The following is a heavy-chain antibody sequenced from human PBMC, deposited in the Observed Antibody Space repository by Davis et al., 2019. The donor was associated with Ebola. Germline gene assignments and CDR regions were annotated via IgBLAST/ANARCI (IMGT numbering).Heavy chain of an antibody. CDR1: GGTFSSYA. CDR2: IIPIFGTA. CDR3: ARVERDFWSGYNYYYGMDV. D-gene: IGHD3-3*01. Sequence: SVKVSCKASGGTFSSYAISWVRQAPGQGLEWMGGIIPIFGTANYAQKFQGRVTITADKSTSTAYMELSSLRSEDTAVYYCARVERDFWSGYNYYYGMDVWGQGTTVTVSS. J-gene: IGHJ6*02. V-gene: IGHV1-69*06.